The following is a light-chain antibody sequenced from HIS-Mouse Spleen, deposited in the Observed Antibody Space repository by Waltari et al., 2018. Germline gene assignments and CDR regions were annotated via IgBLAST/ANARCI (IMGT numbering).Light chain of an antibody. CDR2: EDS. J-gene: IGLJ2*01. CDR3: YSTDSSGNHRV. CDR1: ALPKKY. Sequence: SYELTQPPSVSVSTGHTARITCSGDALPKKYAYWYQQKSGQAPVLVIYEDSKRPTGIPERFSGSSSGTMATLTISGAQVEDEADYYCYSTDSSGNHRVFGGGTKLTVL. V-gene: IGLV3-10*01.